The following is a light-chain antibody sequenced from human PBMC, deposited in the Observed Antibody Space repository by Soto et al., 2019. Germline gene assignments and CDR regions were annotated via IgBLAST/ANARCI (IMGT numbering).Light chain of an antibody. CDR2: GVS. CDR3: SSYAGRNNAVV. Sequence: QSALTQPPSASGSPGQSVTISCTGTSSDVGGYNSVSWYQQHPGKAPKLMIYGVSTRPSGVPDRFSGSKSGNTAFLTVSGLQAEDEADYYCSSYAGRNNAVVFGGGTKLTVL. V-gene: IGLV2-8*01. CDR1: SSDVGGYNS. J-gene: IGLJ2*01.